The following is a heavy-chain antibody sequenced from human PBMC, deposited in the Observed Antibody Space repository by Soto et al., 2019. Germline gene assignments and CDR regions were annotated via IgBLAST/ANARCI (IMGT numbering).Heavy chain of an antibody. V-gene: IGHV4-31*03. CDR1: GGSISSGGYY. CDR3: ARDPSGSGSYFDY. D-gene: IGHD3-10*01. Sequence: QVQLQESGPGPVKPSQTLSLTCTVSGGSISSGGYYWSWIRQHPGKGLEWIGYIYYSGSTYYNPSLKIRVTISVDTSKNQFSLKLSSVTAADTAVYYCARDPSGSGSYFDYWGQGTLVTVSS. CDR2: IYYSGST. J-gene: IGHJ4*02.